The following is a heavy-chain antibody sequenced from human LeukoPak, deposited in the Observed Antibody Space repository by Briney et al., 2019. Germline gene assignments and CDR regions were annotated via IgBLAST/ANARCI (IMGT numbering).Heavy chain of an antibody. V-gene: IGHV4-38-2*02. J-gene: IGHJ6*03. CDR3: ARGKWLRPGGYYYYYYMDV. Sequence: SETLSLTCTVSGYSISSGYYWGWIRQPPGKGLEWIGSIYHSGSTYFNPSLKSRVTISVDTSKNQFSLKLSSVTAADTAVYYCARGKWLRPGGYYYYYYMDVWGKGTTVTISS. CDR2: IYHSGST. CDR1: GYSISSGYY. D-gene: IGHD5-12*01.